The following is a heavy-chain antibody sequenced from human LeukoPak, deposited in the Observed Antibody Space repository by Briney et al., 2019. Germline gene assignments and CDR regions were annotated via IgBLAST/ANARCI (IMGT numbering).Heavy chain of an antibody. Sequence: PGGSLRLSCAASGFTFSSYAMSWVRQAPGKGLEWVSAISGSGGSTYYADSVKGRFTISRDNSKNTLYLQMNSLRAEDTTVYYCAKDRHGEWEPLDYWGQGTLVTVSS. CDR2: ISGSGGST. CDR1: GFTFSSYA. CDR3: AKDRHGEWEPLDY. V-gene: IGHV3-23*01. D-gene: IGHD1-26*01. J-gene: IGHJ4*02.